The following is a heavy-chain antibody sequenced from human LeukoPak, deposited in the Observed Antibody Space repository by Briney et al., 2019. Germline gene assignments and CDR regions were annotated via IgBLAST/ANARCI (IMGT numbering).Heavy chain of an antibody. V-gene: IGHV4-61*02. CDR1: GGSISSGSYY. J-gene: IGHJ4*02. CDR2: IYTSGST. Sequence: PSETLSLTCTVSGGSISSGSYYWSWIRQPAGKGLEWIGRIYTSGSTNYNPSLKSRVTISVDTSKNQFSLKLSSVTAADTAVYYCARVRLESYYFDYWGQGTLVTVSS. CDR3: ARVRLESYYFDY. D-gene: IGHD6-25*01.